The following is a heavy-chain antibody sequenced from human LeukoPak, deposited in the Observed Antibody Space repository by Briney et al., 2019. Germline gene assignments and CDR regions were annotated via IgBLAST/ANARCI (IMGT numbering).Heavy chain of an antibody. CDR3: ARKEERRPFDY. D-gene: IGHD1-1*01. Sequence: GESLKISCKGVGYMFNNFWIAWVRQMPGKGLEWMGIIYPGDSDTRYSPSFQGQVTISVDKSIRTAYLQWSSLEASDTAIYYCARKEERRPFDYWGQGTLVTVSS. CDR2: IYPGDSDT. J-gene: IGHJ4*02. CDR1: GYMFNNFW. V-gene: IGHV5-51*01.